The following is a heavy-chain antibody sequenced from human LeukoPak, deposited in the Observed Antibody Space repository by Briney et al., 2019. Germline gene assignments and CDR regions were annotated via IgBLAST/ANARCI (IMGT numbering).Heavy chain of an antibody. J-gene: IGHJ4*02. CDR1: GGTFSSYA. V-gene: IGHV1-69*05. CDR3: ASVRGYSYGYFGYFDY. D-gene: IGHD5-18*01. Sequence: SLKVSCKASGGTFSSYAISWVRQAPGPGLEWMGGIIPIFGTANYAQKFQGRVTITTDESTSTAYMELGSLRSEDTAVYYCASVRGYSYGYFGYFDYWGQGTLVTVSS. CDR2: IIPIFGTA.